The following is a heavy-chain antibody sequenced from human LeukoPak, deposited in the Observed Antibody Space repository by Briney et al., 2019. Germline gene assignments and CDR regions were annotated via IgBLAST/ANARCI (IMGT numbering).Heavy chain of an antibody. J-gene: IGHJ4*02. V-gene: IGHV1-69*13. Sequence: SVKVSCKASGGTFSSYAISWVRQAPGQGLEWMGGIIPIFGTANYAQKFQGGVTITADESTSTAYMELSSLRSEDTAVYYCAREGYCSSTSCYVYFDYWGQGTLVTVSS. CDR1: GGTFSSYA. CDR2: IIPIFGTA. CDR3: AREGYCSSTSCYVYFDY. D-gene: IGHD2-2*01.